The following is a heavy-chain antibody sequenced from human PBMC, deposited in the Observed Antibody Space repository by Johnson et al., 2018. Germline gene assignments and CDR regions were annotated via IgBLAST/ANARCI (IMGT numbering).Heavy chain of an antibody. CDR2: ISRSSSLI. D-gene: IGHD4-11*01. CDR1: GFSFSGYS. J-gene: IGHJ4*02. V-gene: IGHV3-21*01. Sequence: VQLVESGGGLAKPGGSLRLSCAASGFSFSGYSMNWVRQAPGKGLEWVSSISRSSSLIYYADSLKGRFTISRDNAKNSLYLQMNSRRAEDTAVYYCARMYSTYFDSWGQGTLVTVSS. CDR3: ARMYSTYFDS.